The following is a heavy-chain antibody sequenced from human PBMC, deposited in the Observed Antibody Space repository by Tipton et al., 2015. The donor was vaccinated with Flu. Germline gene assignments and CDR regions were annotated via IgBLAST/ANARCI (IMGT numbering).Heavy chain of an antibody. J-gene: IGHJ1*01. CDR1: GASISSRSYY. Sequence: GASISSRSYYWGWIRQPPGKGLEWIGCIYSSGSIFSSGSTYYNPSLRSRVTISLDTSKNQFSLKLSSVTAADTAVYYCAREKDSSGSEYFQHWGQGTLVTVSS. CDR3: AREKDSSGSEYFQH. D-gene: IGHD6-19*01. V-gene: IGHV4-39*07. CDR2: IYSSGSIFSSGST.